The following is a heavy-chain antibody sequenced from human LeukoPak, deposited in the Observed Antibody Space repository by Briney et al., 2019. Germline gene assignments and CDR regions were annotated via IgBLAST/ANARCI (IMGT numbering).Heavy chain of an antibody. CDR2: IYPGDSDT. Sequence: GESLKISCKGSGYSFTSYWIGWVRQMPGKGLEWMGIIYPGDSDTRYSPSFQGQVTISADKSISTAYLQWSSLKASDTAMYYCARLGGLWKQWLVRSDYYYGMDVWGQGTTVTVSS. V-gene: IGHV5-51*01. J-gene: IGHJ6*02. D-gene: IGHD6-19*01. CDR3: ARLGGLWKQWLVRSDYYYGMDV. CDR1: GYSFTSYW.